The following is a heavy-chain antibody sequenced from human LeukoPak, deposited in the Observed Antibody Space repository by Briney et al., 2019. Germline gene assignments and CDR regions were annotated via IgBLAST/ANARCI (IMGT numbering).Heavy chain of an antibody. Sequence: AGSLRLSCAASGFTLSSYWMHWVRQAPGKGLVWVSRINSDGSSTSYADSVKGRFTISRDNAKNTLYLQMNSLRAEDTAVYYYARDRLTSTNGVCYSEGFDYWGKGTLVTVSS. V-gene: IGHV3-74*01. CDR2: INSDGSST. CDR1: GFTLSSYW. D-gene: IGHD2-8*01. CDR3: ARDRLTSTNGVCYSEGFDY. J-gene: IGHJ4*02.